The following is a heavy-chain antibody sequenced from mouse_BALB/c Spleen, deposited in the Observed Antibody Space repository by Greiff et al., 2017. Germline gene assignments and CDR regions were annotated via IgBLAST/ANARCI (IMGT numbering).Heavy chain of an antibody. J-gene: IGHJ4*01. D-gene: IGHD2-4*01. CDR3: TRDNYDYDDNAMDY. V-gene: IGHV5-6-4*01. CDR2: ISSGGSYT. CDR1: GFTFSSYT. Sequence: EVMLVESGGGLVKPGGSLKLSCAASGFTFSSYTMSWVRQTPEKRLEWVATISSGGSYTYYPDSVKGRFTISRDNAKNTLYLQMSSLKSEDTAMYYCTRDNYDYDDNAMDYWGQGTSVTVSA.